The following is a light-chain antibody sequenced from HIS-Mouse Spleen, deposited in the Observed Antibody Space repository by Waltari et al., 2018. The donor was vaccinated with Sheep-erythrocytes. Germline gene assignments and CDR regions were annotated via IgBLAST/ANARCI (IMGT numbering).Light chain of an antibody. V-gene: IGKV1-5*03. Sequence: DIQMTQSPSTLSASVGARVTITCRASQSISSWLAWYQQKPGKAPKLLIYKASSLESGVPSRFSGSGSGTEFTLTISSLQPDDFATYYCQQYNSYPPAFGPGTKVDIK. CDR2: KAS. J-gene: IGKJ3*01. CDR3: QQYNSYPPA. CDR1: QSISSW.